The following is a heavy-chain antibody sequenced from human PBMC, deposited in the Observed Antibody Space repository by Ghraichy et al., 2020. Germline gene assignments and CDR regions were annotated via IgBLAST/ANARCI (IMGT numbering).Heavy chain of an antibody. Sequence: SETLSLTCTVSGGSISSYYWSWIRQPPGKGLEWIGYIYYSGSTNYNPSLKSRVTISVDTSKNQFSLKLSSVTAADTAVYYCARHVYAIGSRFDYWGQGTLVTVSS. CDR3: ARHVYAIGSRFDY. V-gene: IGHV4-59*01. J-gene: IGHJ4*02. CDR1: GGSISSYY. D-gene: IGHD2-8*01. CDR2: IYYSGST.